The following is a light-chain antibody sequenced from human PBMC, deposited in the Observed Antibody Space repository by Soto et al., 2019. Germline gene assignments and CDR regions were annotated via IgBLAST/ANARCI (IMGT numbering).Light chain of an antibody. V-gene: IGKV3-15*01. J-gene: IGKJ5*01. Sequence: EILMTQSPATLSVSPGESATLSCRASQSVSSNLAWHQQKPGQAPRILMYDASTRATGISARFSGSGSGTEFTLTISSLQSEDFAVYYCQQYHNWPITFGQATRLE. CDR1: QSVSSN. CDR3: QQYHNWPIT. CDR2: DAS.